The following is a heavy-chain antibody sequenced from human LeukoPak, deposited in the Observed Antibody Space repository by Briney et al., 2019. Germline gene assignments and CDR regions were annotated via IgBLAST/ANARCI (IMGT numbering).Heavy chain of an antibody. Sequence: SETLSLTCTVSGGSISSYYWGWIRQPPGKGLEWIGYIYYSGSTNYNPSLKSRVTISVDTSKNQFSLKLSSVTAADTAVYYCARAALTPHYDFWSGYTYYFDYWGQGTLVTVSS. CDR1: GGSISSYY. V-gene: IGHV4-59*01. J-gene: IGHJ4*02. CDR2: IYYSGST. D-gene: IGHD3-3*01. CDR3: ARAALTPHYDFWSGYTYYFDY.